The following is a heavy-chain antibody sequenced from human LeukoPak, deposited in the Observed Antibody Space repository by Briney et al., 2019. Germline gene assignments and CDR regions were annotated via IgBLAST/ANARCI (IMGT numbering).Heavy chain of an antibody. CDR3: ARPYYYDSRIDP. J-gene: IGHJ5*02. D-gene: IGHD3-22*01. CDR2: MYYSGST. V-gene: IGHV4-30-4*01. Sequence: SETLSLTCTVSGRSISSGDYSWSWIRQPPGKGLEWMAYMYYSGSTYYNPSLKSRVTMSADTSKNQLSLKLSSVAAADTAVYYCARPYYYDSRIDPWGQGILVTVSS. CDR1: GRSISSGDYS.